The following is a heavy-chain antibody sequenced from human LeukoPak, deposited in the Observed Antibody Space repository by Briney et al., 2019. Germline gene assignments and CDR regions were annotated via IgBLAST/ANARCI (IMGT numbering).Heavy chain of an antibody. J-gene: IGHJ4*02. CDR2: ITGSGRTT. CDR1: GFIFGDYA. Sequence: GGSLRLSCAASGFIFGDYAMSWVRRAPGKGLEWVSGITGSGRTTFYADFVKGRFTVSRDNSKNTVYLQMNSRKDDDTAVYYCARVIRSSGWYVDFWGQGTLVTVSS. D-gene: IGHD6-19*01. V-gene: IGHV3-23*01. CDR3: ARVIRSSGWYVDF.